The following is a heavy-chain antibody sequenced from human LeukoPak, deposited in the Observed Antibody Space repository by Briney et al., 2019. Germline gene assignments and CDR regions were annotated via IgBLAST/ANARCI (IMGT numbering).Heavy chain of an antibody. Sequence: GGSLRLSCAASGFTFSSYGMHWVRQAPGKGLEWVAVISYDGSNKYYADSAKGRFTISRDNSKNTLYLQMNSLRAEDTAVYYCAKDLSSSFDDYYYGMDVWGQGTTVTVSS. CDR1: GFTFSSYG. V-gene: IGHV3-30*18. CDR3: AKDLSSSFDDYYYGMDV. D-gene: IGHD6-6*01. CDR2: ISYDGSNK. J-gene: IGHJ6*02.